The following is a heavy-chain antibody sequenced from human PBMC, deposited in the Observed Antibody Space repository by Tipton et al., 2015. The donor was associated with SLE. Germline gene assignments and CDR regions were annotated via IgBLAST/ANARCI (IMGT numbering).Heavy chain of an antibody. D-gene: IGHD3-3*01. J-gene: IGHJ4*02. CDR1: GFTVSSNY. Sequence: SLRLSCAASGFTVSSNYMSWVRQAPGKGLEWVSVIYSGGSTYYADSVKGRFTISRDNSKNTLYLQMNSLRAEDTAVYYCARDKDSYYDFWSGYFDYWGQGTLVTVSS. CDR2: IYSGGST. CDR3: ARDKDSYYDFWSGYFDY. V-gene: IGHV3-66*02.